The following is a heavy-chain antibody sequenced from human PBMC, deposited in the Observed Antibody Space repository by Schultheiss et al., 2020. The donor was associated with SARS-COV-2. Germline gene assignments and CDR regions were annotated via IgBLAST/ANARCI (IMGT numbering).Heavy chain of an antibody. V-gene: IGHV3-11*04. J-gene: IGHJ4*02. D-gene: IGHD3-10*01. Sequence: GGSLRLSCAASGFTFSDYYMSWIRQAPGKGLEWVSYISSGGSTIYYADSVKGRFTISRDNSKNTLYLQMNSLRAEDTAVYYCAKEGSGIPTADYWGQGTLVTVSS. CDR1: GFTFSDYY. CDR2: ISSGGSTI. CDR3: AKEGSGIPTADY.